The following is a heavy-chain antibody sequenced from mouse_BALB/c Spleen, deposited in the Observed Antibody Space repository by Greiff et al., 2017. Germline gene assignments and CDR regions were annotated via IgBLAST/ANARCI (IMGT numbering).Heavy chain of an antibody. CDR2: IYPGSGST. Sequence: QVQLQQPGAELVKPGTSVKLSCKASGYNFTSYWINWVKLRPGQGLEWIGDIYPGSGSTNYNEKFKSKATLTVDTSSSTAYMQLSSLASEDSALYYCARYYYGSSYFDYGGQGTTLTVSS. CDR1: GYNFTSYW. D-gene: IGHD1-1*01. CDR3: ARYYYGSSYFDY. V-gene: IGHV1-55*01. J-gene: IGHJ2*01.